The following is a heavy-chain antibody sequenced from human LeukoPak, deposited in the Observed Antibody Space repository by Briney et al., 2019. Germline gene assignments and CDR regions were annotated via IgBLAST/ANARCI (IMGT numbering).Heavy chain of an antibody. Sequence: PSETLSLTCTVSGYSISSGFYWGWIRQPPGEGLEWIGRIYYSWNTFYNPSVKSRVTISRDPSKNHFSLKLTPVTAADTAVYYCVREDAGAPHNWFDGWGEGTLVTVTS. CDR3: VREDAGAPHNWFDG. V-gene: IGHV4-38-2*02. D-gene: IGHD2-8*02. CDR2: IYYSWNT. J-gene: IGHJ5*01. CDR1: GYSISSGFY.